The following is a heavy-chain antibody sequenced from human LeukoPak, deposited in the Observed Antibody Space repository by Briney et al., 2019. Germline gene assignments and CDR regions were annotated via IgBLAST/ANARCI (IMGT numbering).Heavy chain of an antibody. CDR3: ARGRPIQFSGYQLLFRRAFDP. D-gene: IGHD2-2*01. V-gene: IGHV4-34*01. J-gene: IGHJ5*02. Sequence: SETLSLTCAVSGGSFSGYYWSWIRQPPGKGLEWIGEINHSGSTNYNPSLKSRVTISVDTSKNQFSLKLSSVTAADTAVYYCARGRPIQFSGYQLLFRRAFDPWGQGTLVTVSS. CDR1: GGSFSGYY. CDR2: INHSGST.